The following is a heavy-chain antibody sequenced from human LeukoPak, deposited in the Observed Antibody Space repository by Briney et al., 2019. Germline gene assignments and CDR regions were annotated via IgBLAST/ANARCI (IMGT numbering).Heavy chain of an antibody. CDR2: IYPGDSDT. CDR1: GYSFTSYW. Sequence: GESLKISCKGSGYSFTSYWIGWVRQMPGKGLEWMGIIYPGDSDTRYSPSFQGQVTISADKSISTAYLQWTSLKASDTAMYYCASPSLYCTSTSCAVYWGQGTLVTVSS. D-gene: IGHD2-2*01. CDR3: ASPSLYCTSTSCAVY. V-gene: IGHV5-51*01. J-gene: IGHJ4*02.